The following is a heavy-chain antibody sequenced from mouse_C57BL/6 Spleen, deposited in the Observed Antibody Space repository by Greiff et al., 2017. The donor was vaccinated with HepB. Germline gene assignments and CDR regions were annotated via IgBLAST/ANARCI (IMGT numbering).Heavy chain of an antibody. CDR1: GYTFTSYW. D-gene: IGHD3-2*02. CDR2: IHPNSGST. V-gene: IGHV1-64*01. CDR3: ARSRAQDHYFDY. Sequence: VQLQQPGAELVKPGASVKLSCKASGYTFTSYWMHWVKQRPGQGLEWIGMIHPNSGSTNYNEKFKSKATLTVDKSSSTAYMQLSSLTSEDSAVYYCARSRAQDHYFDYWGQGTTLTVSS. J-gene: IGHJ2*01.